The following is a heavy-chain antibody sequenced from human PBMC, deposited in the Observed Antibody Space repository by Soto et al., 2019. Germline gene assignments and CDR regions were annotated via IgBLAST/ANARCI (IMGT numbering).Heavy chain of an antibody. CDR2: IYPGDSDT. V-gene: IGHV5-51*01. Sequence: GESLKISCTGSGYSFTRYCIGWVRQMPGKGLEWMGIIYPGDSDTRYSPSFQGQVTISADKSISTAYLQWSSLKASDTAMYYCAGGGVRGVITRTRDYYGMDVWGQGTTVTVSS. CDR1: GYSFTRYC. J-gene: IGHJ6*02. CDR3: AGGGVRGVITRTRDYYGMDV. D-gene: IGHD3-10*01.